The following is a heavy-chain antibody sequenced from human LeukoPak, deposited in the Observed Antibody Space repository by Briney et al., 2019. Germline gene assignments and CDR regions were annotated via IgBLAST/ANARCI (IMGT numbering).Heavy chain of an antibody. CDR3: ARGDSSSSFLCDY. J-gene: IGHJ4*02. CDR2: IYYSGSI. CDR1: GGSISSYY. V-gene: IGHV4-59*01. D-gene: IGHD6-6*01. Sequence: SETLSLTCTVSGGSISSYYWRWIRQPPGQGLEWIGYIYYSGSINYNPSLKSRVTISVDTSKNQFSLTLSSVTAAVTAVYYCARGDSSSSFLCDYWGQGTLVTVSS.